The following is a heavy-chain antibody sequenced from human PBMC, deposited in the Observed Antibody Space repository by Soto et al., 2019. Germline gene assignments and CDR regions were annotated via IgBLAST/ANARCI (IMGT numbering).Heavy chain of an antibody. J-gene: IGHJ6*03. D-gene: IGHD4-17*01. CDR1: GFSFSSYS. Sequence: GGSLRLSCAGSGFSFSSYSMHWVRQAPGMGLEWVSFISTRSKNIYYADSVKGRFTISRDNAENSLYLQMSSLRAEDTAVYYCARSTTVTTSYYYYYYYMDVWGKGTTVTVSS. CDR2: ISTRSKNI. CDR3: ARSTTVTTSYYYYYYYMDV. V-gene: IGHV3-48*01.